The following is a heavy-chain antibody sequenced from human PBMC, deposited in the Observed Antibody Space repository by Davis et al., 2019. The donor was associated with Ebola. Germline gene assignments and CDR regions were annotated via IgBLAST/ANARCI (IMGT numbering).Heavy chain of an antibody. Sequence: PGGSLRLSCAASGFTFSFYAMNWVRQAPGKGLEWVSVITASGGSTYYADSVKGRFTISRDNAKNSLYLQMNSLRTEDTALYYCARAGVGFCSGVGCLRPHDYYYGMDVWGQETTVSVSS. V-gene: IGHV3-23*01. D-gene: IGHD2-15*01. CDR1: GFTFSFYA. J-gene: IGHJ6*02. CDR3: ARAGVGFCSGVGCLRPHDYYYGMDV. CDR2: ITASGGST.